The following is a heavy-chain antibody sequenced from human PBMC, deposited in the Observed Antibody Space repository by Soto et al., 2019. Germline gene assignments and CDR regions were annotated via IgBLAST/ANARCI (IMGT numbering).Heavy chain of an antibody. V-gene: IGHV4-59*01. Sequence: SETLSLTCTVSGGSISSYYWSWIRQPPGKGLEWIGYIYYSGSTNYNPSLKSRVTISVDTSKNQFSLKLSSVTAADTAVYYCARERADSSSWYGGSYFDYWGQGTLVTVSS. D-gene: IGHD6-13*01. CDR3: ARERADSSSWYGGSYFDY. J-gene: IGHJ4*02. CDR1: GGSISSYY. CDR2: IYYSGST.